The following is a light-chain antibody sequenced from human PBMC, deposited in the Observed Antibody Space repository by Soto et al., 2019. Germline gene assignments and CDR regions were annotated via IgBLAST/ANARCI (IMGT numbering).Light chain of an antibody. CDR3: SSYTSSRTLYVV. CDR2: DVS. V-gene: IGLV2-14*01. Sequence: QSALTQPASVSGSPGQSITISCTGTSSDVGGYNYVSWYQQHPGQAPKLMIYDVSNRPSGVSNRFSGSQSGNTASLTISGLQAEDEADYYCSSYTSSRTLYVVFGGGTKLTV. CDR1: SSDVGGYNY. J-gene: IGLJ2*01.